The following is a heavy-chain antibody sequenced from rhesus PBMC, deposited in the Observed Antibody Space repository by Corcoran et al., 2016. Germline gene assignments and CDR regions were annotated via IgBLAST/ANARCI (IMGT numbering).Heavy chain of an antibody. Sequence: EVQLVESGGGLVQPGGSLRLSCAASGFTFSSYWMYWVRQAPGKGLKWVSRISSDGSSTSYADSVKGRFTISRENAKNSLYLQMNSLRAEDTAVYYCAAAIAAAGTGIDYWGQGVLVTVSS. J-gene: IGHJ4*01. CDR2: ISSDGSST. CDR1: GFTFSSYW. CDR3: AAAIAAAGTGIDY. V-gene: IGHV3-119*01. D-gene: IGHD6-25*01.